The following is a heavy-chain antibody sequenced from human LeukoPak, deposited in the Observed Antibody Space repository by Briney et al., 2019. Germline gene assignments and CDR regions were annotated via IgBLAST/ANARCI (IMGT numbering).Heavy chain of an antibody. V-gene: IGHV4-59*11. CDR1: GGSISSHH. J-gene: IGHJ4*02. CDR3: ARDLSYGEYDY. Sequence: PSETLSLTCTVSGGSISSHHWSWIRQPPGKGLEWIGYIYYSGSTNYNPSLKSRVTISVDTSKNQFSLKLSSVTAADTAVCYCARDLSYGEYDYWGQGTLVTVSS. D-gene: IGHD4-17*01. CDR2: IYYSGST.